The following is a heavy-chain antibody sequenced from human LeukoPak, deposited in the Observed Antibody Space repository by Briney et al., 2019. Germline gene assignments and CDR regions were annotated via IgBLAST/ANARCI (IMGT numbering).Heavy chain of an antibody. D-gene: IGHD3-22*01. CDR1: GGSISSGDYY. J-gene: IGHJ4*02. Sequence: SQTLSLTCTVSGGSISSGDYYWSWIRQPPGKGLEWIGYIYYSGSTYYNPSLKSRVTISVDTSKNQFSLKLSSVTAPETAVYYCARDLSSGYYRYYFDYWGQGTLVTVSS. CDR3: ARDLSSGYYRYYFDY. V-gene: IGHV4-30-4*08. CDR2: IYYSGST.